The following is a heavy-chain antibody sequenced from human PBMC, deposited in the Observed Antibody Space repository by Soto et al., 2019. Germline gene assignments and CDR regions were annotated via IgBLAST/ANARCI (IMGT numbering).Heavy chain of an antibody. D-gene: IGHD3-3*01. CDR1: GGSISSYY. J-gene: IGHJ5*02. Sequence: PSETLSLTCTVSGGSISSYYWSWIRQPPGKGLEWIGYIYYSGSTNYNPSLKSRVTISVDTSKNQFSLKLSSVTAADTAVYYWARPGLSGSGWYAPWGKGTLAPVSS. CDR2: IYYSGST. CDR3: ARPGLSGSGWYAP. V-gene: IGHV4-59*01.